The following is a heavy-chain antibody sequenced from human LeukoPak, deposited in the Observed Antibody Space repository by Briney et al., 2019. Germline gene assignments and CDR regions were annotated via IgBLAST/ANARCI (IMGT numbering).Heavy chain of an antibody. J-gene: IGHJ5*02. D-gene: IGHD4/OR15-4a*01. Sequence: GGSLRLSCVASGFTFKTDGMHWVRQAPGKGLEWVAFIRHDGSLIYYAESAKGRFTISRDNSKNTLYLQMNSPRTDDTAVYYCTRGDDYGSNTRLPKFNWFDPWGQGSLVTVSS. CDR1: GFTFKTDG. V-gene: IGHV3-30*02. CDR2: IRHDGSLI. CDR3: TRGDDYGSNTRLPKFNWFDP.